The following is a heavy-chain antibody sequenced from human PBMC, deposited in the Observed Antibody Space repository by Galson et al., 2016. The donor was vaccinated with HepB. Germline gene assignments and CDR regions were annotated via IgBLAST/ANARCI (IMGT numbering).Heavy chain of an antibody. CDR3: AKRGVWDVHYFDN. Sequence: SLRLSCAASGFTFSIQAMSWVRQAPGKGLQWVSLIGGTRGRTYDADSVKGRFTIPRDNSKNALYLQRNIQRAEDTAVYSCAKRGVWDVHYFDNWGQGTLVTVSS. CDR1: GFTFSIQA. CDR2: IGGTRGRT. V-gene: IGHV3-23*01. D-gene: IGHD3-16*01. J-gene: IGHJ4*02.